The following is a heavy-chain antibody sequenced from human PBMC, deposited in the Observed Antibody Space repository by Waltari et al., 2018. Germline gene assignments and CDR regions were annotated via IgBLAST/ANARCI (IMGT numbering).Heavy chain of an antibody. V-gene: IGHV4-59*01. CDR3: ARVHRTWYYFDY. Sequence: QVQLQESGPGLVKPSETLSLTCTLSGGSISSYYWSWIRQPPGKGLEWIGYIYYSGSTNYNPSLKSRVTISVDTSKNQFSLKLSSVTAADTAVYYCARVHRTWYYFDYWGQGTLVTVSS. CDR2: IYYSGST. D-gene: IGHD2-8*02. J-gene: IGHJ4*02. CDR1: GGSISSYY.